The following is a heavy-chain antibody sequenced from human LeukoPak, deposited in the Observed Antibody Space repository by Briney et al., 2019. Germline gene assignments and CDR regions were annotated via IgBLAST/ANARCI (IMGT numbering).Heavy chain of an antibody. D-gene: IGHD2-15*01. CDR1: GGSISSSNW. V-gene: IGHV4-4*02. CDR2: IYHSGST. CDR3: ARDFYCRGGSCHDY. Sequence: SGTLSLTCAVSGGSISSSNWWRWVRQPPGKGLEWIGVIYHSGSTNYNPSLKSRVTISVDKSKNQSSLKLSSVTAADTAVYYCARDFYCRGGSCHDYWGQGTLVTVSS. J-gene: IGHJ4*02.